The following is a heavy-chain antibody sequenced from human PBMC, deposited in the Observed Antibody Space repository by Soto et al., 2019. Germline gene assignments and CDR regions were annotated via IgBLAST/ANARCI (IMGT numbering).Heavy chain of an antibody. CDR2: INAGYGNT. V-gene: IGHV1-3*01. D-gene: IGHD7-27*01. CDR1: GYTFSSYA. Sequence: ASVKVSCKASGYTFSSYAMHWVRQAPGQRLEWMGWINAGYGNTKSSQKFQDRVTISRDTSASTAYMELTSLRSEDTAVYYCARDTGDGTFDFWGQGTLITVSS. J-gene: IGHJ4*02. CDR3: ARDTGDGTFDF.